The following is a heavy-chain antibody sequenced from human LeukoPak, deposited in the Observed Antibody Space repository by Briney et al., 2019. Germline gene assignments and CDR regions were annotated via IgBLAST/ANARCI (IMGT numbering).Heavy chain of an antibody. D-gene: IGHD3-22*01. CDR1: GGSISSYY. V-gene: IGHV4-59*07. Sequence: SDTPSLTCTVSGGSISSYYWSWIRQPPGKGLEWIGYIYYSGSTNYNPSLESRVTISVDTSKNQFSLKLSSVTAADTAVYYCARTRFGYYNYWGQGTLVTVSS. CDR3: ARTRFGYYNY. CDR2: IYYSGST. J-gene: IGHJ4*02.